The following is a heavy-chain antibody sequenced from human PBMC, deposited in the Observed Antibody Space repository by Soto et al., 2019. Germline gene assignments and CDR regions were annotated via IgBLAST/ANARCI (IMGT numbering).Heavy chain of an antibody. D-gene: IGHD3-10*01. Sequence: QVQLVESGGGLVKPGGSLRLSCAASGFTFSDYYMSWIRQAPGKGLELVSYISSSGSTIYYSNSVKGRVTISRDNAKNALYLQMNSLRAEDTAVYYCASLYGSGSYFGYYYGMDVWGQGTTVTVSS. CDR1: GFTFSDYY. J-gene: IGHJ6*02. V-gene: IGHV3-11*01. CDR2: ISSSGSTI. CDR3: ASLYGSGSYFGYYYGMDV.